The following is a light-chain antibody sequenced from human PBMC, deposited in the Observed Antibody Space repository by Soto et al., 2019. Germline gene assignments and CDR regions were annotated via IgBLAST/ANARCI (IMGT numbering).Light chain of an antibody. CDR3: QQYNNWPRT. Sequence: EIVMTQSPGTLSVSPGERATLSCRASQSVSSNLAWYKQQPGQAPRLLIYGASTRATGVPARFSGSGSGTEFTLTISSLQSEDFAVYYCQQYNNWPRTFGQGTKVEIK. J-gene: IGKJ1*01. CDR1: QSVSSN. CDR2: GAS. V-gene: IGKV3-15*01.